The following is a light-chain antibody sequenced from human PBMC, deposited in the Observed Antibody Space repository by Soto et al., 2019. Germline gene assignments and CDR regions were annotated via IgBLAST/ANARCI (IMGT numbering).Light chain of an antibody. J-gene: IGKJ1*01. CDR3: QQYNSYLWT. CDR2: KAS. V-gene: IGKV1-5*03. Sequence: ATLSATVGDRVTITCRASQSISVWLAWYQRKAGKAPNLLIYKASRLESGVPSRFSGSGSGTDFTLTISSLQPDDCATYCCQQYNSYLWTFGQRTKVDI. CDR1: QSISVW.